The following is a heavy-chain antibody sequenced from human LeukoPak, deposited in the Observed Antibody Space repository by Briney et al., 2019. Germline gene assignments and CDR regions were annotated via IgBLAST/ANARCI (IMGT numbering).Heavy chain of an antibody. CDR3: ARVNINTWHSCDY. V-gene: IGHV3-53*01. D-gene: IGHD2-2*01. CDR1: GFTVSSNY. J-gene: IGHJ4*02. CDR2: IYSGGST. Sequence: GGSLRLSCAASGFTVSSNYMSWVRQAPGKGLEWVSVIYSGGSTYYADSVKGRFTISRDNSKNTLYLQMNSLRAEDTAVYYCARVNINTWHSCDYWGQGTLVTVSS.